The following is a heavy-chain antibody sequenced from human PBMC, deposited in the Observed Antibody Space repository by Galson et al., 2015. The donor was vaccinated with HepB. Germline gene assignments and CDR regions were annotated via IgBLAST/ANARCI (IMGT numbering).Heavy chain of an antibody. Sequence: QSGAEVKKPGESLRISCKASGYIFTNYWISWVRQMPGKGLEWMGRIDPSNSYVNYSPSFQGHVIISADKSINTAYLQWSTLKASDTAIYYCARHWAVVRGLRGKKGTDVWGQGTTVTVSS. CDR2: IDPSNSYV. CDR1: GYIFTNYW. V-gene: IGHV5-10-1*01. CDR3: ARHWAVVRGLRGKKGTDV. D-gene: IGHD3-10*01. J-gene: IGHJ6*02.